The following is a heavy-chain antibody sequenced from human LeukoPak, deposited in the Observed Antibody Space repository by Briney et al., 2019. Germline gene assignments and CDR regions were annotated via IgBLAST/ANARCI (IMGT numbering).Heavy chain of an antibody. J-gene: IGHJ4*02. D-gene: IGHD6-13*01. CDR3: ARGTQQQLVRRDY. Sequence: GGSLRLSCAASGFTFSDYYMSWIRQAPGKGLEWVSYISSSSSYTNYADSVKGRFTISRDNAKNSLYLQMNSLRAEDTAVYYCARGTQQQLVRRDYWGQGTLVTVSS. CDR2: ISSSSSYT. V-gene: IGHV3-11*05. CDR1: GFTFSDYY.